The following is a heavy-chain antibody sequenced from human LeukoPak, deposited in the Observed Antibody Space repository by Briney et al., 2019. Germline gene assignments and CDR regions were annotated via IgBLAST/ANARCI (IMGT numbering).Heavy chain of an antibody. CDR1: GFAFSSFP. V-gene: IGHV3-64D*09. J-gene: IGHJ3*02. CDR2: IRSNGENT. CDR3: VKGLLFTIIVVVNADAFDI. Sequence: GGSLRLSCSASGFAFSSFPMHWVRHAPGKGLEFVSVIRSNGENTDYADSVKGRFTIPRDNSKNTLYLQMSSLRPEDTAVYYCVKGLLFTIIVVVNADAFDIWGQGTMVTVTS. D-gene: IGHD3-22*01.